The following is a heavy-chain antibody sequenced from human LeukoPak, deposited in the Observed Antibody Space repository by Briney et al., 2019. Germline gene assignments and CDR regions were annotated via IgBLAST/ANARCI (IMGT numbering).Heavy chain of an antibody. Sequence: PSETLSLTCTVSGDSISRSHYYWGWIRQPPGKGLEWIGYIYYSGITYYNPSLKSRVTISVDTSRNQFSLKLSSVTAADTAVYYCARLEREVRDYWGQGTLVTVSS. D-gene: IGHD5-24*01. CDR3: ARLEREVRDY. CDR2: IYYSGIT. J-gene: IGHJ4*02. V-gene: IGHV4-39*01. CDR1: GDSISRSHYY.